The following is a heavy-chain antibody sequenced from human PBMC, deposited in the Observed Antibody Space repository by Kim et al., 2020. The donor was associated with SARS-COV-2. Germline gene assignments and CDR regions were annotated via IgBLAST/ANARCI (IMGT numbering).Heavy chain of an antibody. CDR3: ATKGWFGELLAY. V-gene: IGHV1-24*01. Sequence: ASVKVSCKVSGYTFTELSMHWVRQAPGKGLEWMGGFDPEDGETIYAQKFQGRVTMTEDTSTDTAYMELSSLRAEDTAVYYCATKGWFGELLAYWGQGTLVTVSS. D-gene: IGHD3-10*01. CDR1: GYTFTELS. CDR2: FDPEDGET. J-gene: IGHJ4*02.